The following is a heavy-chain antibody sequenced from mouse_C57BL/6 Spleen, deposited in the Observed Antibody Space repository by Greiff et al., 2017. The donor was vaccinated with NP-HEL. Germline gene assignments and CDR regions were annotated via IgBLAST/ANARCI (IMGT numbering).Heavy chain of an antibody. V-gene: IGHV7-3*01. D-gene: IGHD1-1*01. CDR1: GFTFTDYY. Sequence: EVMLVESGGGLVQPGGSLSLSCAASGFTFTDYYMSWVRQPPGKALEWLGFIRNKANGYTTEYSASVKGRFTISRDNSQSILYLQMNALRAEDSATYYCARYLNYYGSSSYAMDYWGQGTSVTVSS. CDR3: ARYLNYYGSSSYAMDY. J-gene: IGHJ4*01. CDR2: IRNKANGYTT.